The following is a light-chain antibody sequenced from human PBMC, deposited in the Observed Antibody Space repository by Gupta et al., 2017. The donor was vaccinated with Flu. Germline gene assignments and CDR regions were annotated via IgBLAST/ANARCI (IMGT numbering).Light chain of an antibody. CDR2: GTS. Sequence: QAVVTQEPSLTVSPGGTVTLTCDSSTGPVTSGHYPYCYQQEPDQAPRKLICGTSNKSSLTPARFSGSLLGGKAALTLSCAQAEDEDEHYWLLSYNGAWVFGGGIKVTVL. V-gene: IGLV7-46*01. CDR1: TGPVTSGHY. CDR3: LLSYNGAWV. J-gene: IGLJ3*02.